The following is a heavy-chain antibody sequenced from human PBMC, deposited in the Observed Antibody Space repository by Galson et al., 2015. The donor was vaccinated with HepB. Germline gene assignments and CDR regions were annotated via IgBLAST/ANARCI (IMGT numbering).Heavy chain of an antibody. CDR2: INAGNGNT. V-gene: IGHV1-3*01. J-gene: IGHJ3*02. D-gene: IGHD5-18*01. CDR3: AGDQHGKAYSYGSINDAFDI. Sequence: SVKVSCKASGYTFTSYAMHWVRQAPGQRLEWMGWINAGNGNTKYSQKFQGRVTITRDTSASTAYMELSSLRSEDTAVYYCAGDQHGKAYSYGSINDAFDIWGQGTMVTVSS. CDR1: GYTFTSYA.